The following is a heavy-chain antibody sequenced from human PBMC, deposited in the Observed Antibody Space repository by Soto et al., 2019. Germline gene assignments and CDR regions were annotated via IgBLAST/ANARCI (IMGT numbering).Heavy chain of an antibody. J-gene: IGHJ5*02. D-gene: IGHD3-10*01. CDR3: ARGNYSDSGSYYNNWFDP. CDR1: GGTFSSYA. V-gene: IGHV1-69*06. CDR2: IIPIFGTA. Sequence: SVKVSCKASGGTFSSYAISWVRQAPGQGLEWMGGIIPIFGTADYAQKLQGRVSITADKSTSTANMELSSLRSEDTAVYYCARGNYSDSGSYYNNWFDPWGQGTLVTVSS.